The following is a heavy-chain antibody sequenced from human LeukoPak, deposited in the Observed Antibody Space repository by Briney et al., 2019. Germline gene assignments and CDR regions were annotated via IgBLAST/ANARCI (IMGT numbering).Heavy chain of an antibody. CDR3: ARVGSYKFDY. V-gene: IGHV3-53*01. J-gene: IGHJ4*02. CDR1: GFTVSSNH. CDR2: IYSGGST. D-gene: IGHD5-24*01. Sequence: GGSLRLSCAGSGFTVSSNHMSWVRQAPGKGLEWVSIIYSGGSTYYADSVKGRFTISRDNSENTLYLQMNSLRGEDTAVYYRARVGSYKFDYWGQGTLVTVSS.